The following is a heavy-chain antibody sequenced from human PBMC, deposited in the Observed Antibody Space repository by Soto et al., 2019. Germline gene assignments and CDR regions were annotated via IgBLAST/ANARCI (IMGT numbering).Heavy chain of an antibody. CDR1: GGSISSGGYS. D-gene: IGHD2-15*01. J-gene: IGHJ4*02. CDR3: ARGQVVASQH. CDR2: IYHSGST. Sequence: QLQLQESGSGLVKPSQTLSLTCAVSGGSISSGGYSWSWIRQPPGKGLEWIAYIYHSGSTYYNPSIKGRVTISVDRSKTQFALKLSYVTAADTAVYYCARGQVVASQHLGQGTLVTVSS. V-gene: IGHV4-30-2*01.